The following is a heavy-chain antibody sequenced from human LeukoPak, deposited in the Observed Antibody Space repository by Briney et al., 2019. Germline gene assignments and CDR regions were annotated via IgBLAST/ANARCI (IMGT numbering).Heavy chain of an antibody. CDR2: ISPGGGTT. J-gene: IGHJ4*02. Sequence: GGSLRLSCAVSGFAFGSEAMSWVRQSPARGLEWVASISPGGGTTYYADYVKGRFTISRDNSNNSLFVQMNSLRAEDTAMYYCARDLRLSSGYLLYYFDYWGQGTLVTVSS. CDR3: ARDLRLSSGYLLYYFDY. CDR1: GFAFGSEA. D-gene: IGHD3-22*01. V-gene: IGHV3-23*01.